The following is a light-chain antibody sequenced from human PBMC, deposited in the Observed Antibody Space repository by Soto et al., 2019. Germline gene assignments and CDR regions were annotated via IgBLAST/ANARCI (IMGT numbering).Light chain of an antibody. CDR1: QGISNY. CDR2: ATF. V-gene: IGKV1-27*01. Sequence: DIQMTQSPSSLSASVGDRVTITCRASQGISNYLAWYQQKPGKVPKLLIYATFTLQSGVPSRFSGSGSGTDFTLSISSLQPEDVATYYCQKYNSAPWTFGQGTKVEIK. J-gene: IGKJ1*01. CDR3: QKYNSAPWT.